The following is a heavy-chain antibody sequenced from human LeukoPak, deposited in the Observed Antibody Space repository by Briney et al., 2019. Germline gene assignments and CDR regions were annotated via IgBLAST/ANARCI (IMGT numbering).Heavy chain of an antibody. CDR2: INHSGST. Sequence: SETLSLTCAVYGGSFSGYYWSWIRQPPGKGLEWIGEINHSGSTNYNPSLKSRVTISVDTSKNQFSLRLSSVTAADTAVYYCARAEYYGSGSPDAFDIWGQGTMVTVSS. J-gene: IGHJ3*02. D-gene: IGHD3-10*01. CDR3: ARAEYYGSGSPDAFDI. CDR1: GGSFSGYY. V-gene: IGHV4-34*01.